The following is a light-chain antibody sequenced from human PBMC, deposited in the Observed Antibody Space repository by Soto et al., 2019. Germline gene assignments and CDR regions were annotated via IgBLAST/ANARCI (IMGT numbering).Light chain of an antibody. Sequence: EIVSPQSPGTLSLSPGERANLSGRASPSVSSSYLAWSQKNAGQAPRLLIFGASSRATGIPDRFSGSGSGTDFTLTISRLETEEFAVYYCQRRSNWPITFGQGTKVDIK. CDR3: QRRSNWPIT. CDR1: PSVSSSY. J-gene: IGKJ5*01. CDR2: GAS. V-gene: IGKV3D-20*02.